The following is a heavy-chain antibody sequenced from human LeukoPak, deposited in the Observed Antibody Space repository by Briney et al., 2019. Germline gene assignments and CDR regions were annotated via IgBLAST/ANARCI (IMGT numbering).Heavy chain of an antibody. CDR2: IYYSGST. V-gene: IGHV4-59*01. Sequence: SETLSLTCAVYGGSFSGYYWSWIRQPPGKGLEWIGYIYYSGSTNYNPSLKSRVTTSVDTSKNQFSLKLSSVTAADTAVYYCARLTGDYFDYWGQGTLVTVSS. J-gene: IGHJ4*02. CDR1: GGSFSGYY. D-gene: IGHD7-27*01. CDR3: ARLTGDYFDY.